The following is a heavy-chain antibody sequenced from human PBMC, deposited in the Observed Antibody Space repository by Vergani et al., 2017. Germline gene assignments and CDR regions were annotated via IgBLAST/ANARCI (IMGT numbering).Heavy chain of an antibody. V-gene: IGHV1-2*02. CDR2: INPNRGGT. D-gene: IGHD2-2*01. J-gene: IGHJ4*02. CDR3: ARVGTSSNRDYFDY. CDR1: GYTFTDYF. Sequence: QVQLVQSGAEVKKPGASVKVSCKASGYTFTDYFMHWVRQAPGQGLEWMGWINPNRGGTNYAQKFQGRVTMTRDTSISTAYMELSNLRSDDTAVYYCARVGTSSNRDYFDYWGQGTLVTGSA.